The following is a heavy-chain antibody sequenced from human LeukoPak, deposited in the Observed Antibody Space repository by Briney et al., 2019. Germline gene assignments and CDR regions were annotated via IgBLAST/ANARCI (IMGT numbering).Heavy chain of an antibody. J-gene: IGHJ5*02. CDR3: ARELRFLEWLLFDP. CDR2: ISSSSSYI. CDR1: GFTFSSYS. V-gene: IGHV3-21*01. D-gene: IGHD3-3*01. Sequence: SGGFLRLSCAASGFTFSSYSMNWVRQAPGKGLEWVSSISSSSSYIYYADSVKGRFTISRDNAKNSLYLQMNSLRAEDTAVYYCARELRFLEWLLFDPWGQGTLVTVSS.